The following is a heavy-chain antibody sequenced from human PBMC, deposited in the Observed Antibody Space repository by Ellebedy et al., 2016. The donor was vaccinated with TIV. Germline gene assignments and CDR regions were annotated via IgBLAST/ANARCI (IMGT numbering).Heavy chain of an antibody. CDR2: ISWNSGSI. CDR1: GFTFDDYA. D-gene: IGHD7-27*01. CDR3: ARSSNWVFDY. J-gene: IGHJ4*02. V-gene: IGHV3-9*01. Sequence: GGSLRLSCAASGFTFDDYAMHWVRQAPGKGLEWVSGISWNSGSIGYADSVKGRFTISRDNAKNSLYLQMNSLRAEDTALYYCARSSNWVFDYWGQGTLVTVSS.